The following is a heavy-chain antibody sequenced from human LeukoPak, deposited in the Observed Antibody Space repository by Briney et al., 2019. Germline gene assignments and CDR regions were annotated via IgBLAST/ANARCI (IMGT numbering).Heavy chain of an antibody. J-gene: IGHJ4*02. CDR1: GGSISSGSYY. Sequence: SETLSLTCTVSGGSISSGSYYWSWIRQPAGTGLEWIGRIYTSGSTNYNPSPKSRVTISVDTSKNQFSLKLSSVTAADTAVYYCARDRAPSYYYGSGSYFDYWGQGTLVTVSS. CDR2: IYTSGST. V-gene: IGHV4-61*02. D-gene: IGHD3-10*01. CDR3: ARDRAPSYYYGSGSYFDY.